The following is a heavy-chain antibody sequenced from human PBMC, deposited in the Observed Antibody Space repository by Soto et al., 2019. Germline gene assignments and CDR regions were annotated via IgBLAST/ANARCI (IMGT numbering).Heavy chain of an antibody. D-gene: IGHD3-16*02. CDR1: GYSFTSYW. CDR2: IYPGDSDT. Sequence: GESLKISCKGSGYSFTSYWIGWVRQMPGKGLEWMGIIYPGDSDTRYSPSFQGQVTISADKSISTAYLQWSSLKASDTAMYYCATLYDYIWGSYRPQYFDYWGQGTLVTVSS. V-gene: IGHV5-51*01. CDR3: ATLYDYIWGSYRPQYFDY. J-gene: IGHJ4*02.